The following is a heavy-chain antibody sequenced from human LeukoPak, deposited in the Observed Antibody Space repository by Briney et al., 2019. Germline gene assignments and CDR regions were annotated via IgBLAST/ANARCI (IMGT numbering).Heavy chain of an antibody. CDR2: IYYSGST. CDR1: GGSISSYY. V-gene: IGHV4-59*08. Sequence: SETLSLTCTVSGGSISSYYWSWIRQPPVKGLEWIGYIYYSGSTNYNPSLKSRVTISVDTSKNQFSLKLSSVTAADTAVYYCARHDGSGDLDYWGQGTLVTVSS. J-gene: IGHJ4*02. D-gene: IGHD6-19*01. CDR3: ARHDGSGDLDY.